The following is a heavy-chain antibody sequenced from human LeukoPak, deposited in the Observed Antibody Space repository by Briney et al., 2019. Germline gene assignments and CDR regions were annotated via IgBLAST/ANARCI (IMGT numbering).Heavy chain of an antibody. J-gene: IGHJ6*02. CDR2: ISTDGSST. Sequence: GGSLRLFCAASGFTFSRYWMHWLRQAPGKGPVWVSRISTDGSSTSYADSVKGRFTISRDNGKNTLYLQLNSLRAEDTAVYYCASYLTSIPSGMDVWGQGTTVTVSS. V-gene: IGHV3-74*01. D-gene: IGHD2/OR15-2a*01. CDR1: GFTFSRYW. CDR3: ASYLTSIPSGMDV.